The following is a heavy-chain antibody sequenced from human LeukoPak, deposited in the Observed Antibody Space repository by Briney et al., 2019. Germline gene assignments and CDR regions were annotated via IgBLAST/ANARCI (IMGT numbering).Heavy chain of an antibody. D-gene: IGHD3-22*01. CDR1: GGSFSSYA. Sequence: SVKVSCKTSGGSFSSYAISWVRQAPGQGLEWMGRIIPILDLTNYAQKFQGRVTITADKSTNTAYMEMSSLRSEDTAVYYCATVRIIEGYSDAFDIWGQGTMVTVSS. CDR3: ATVRIIEGYSDAFDI. J-gene: IGHJ3*02. CDR2: IIPILDLT. V-gene: IGHV1-69*04.